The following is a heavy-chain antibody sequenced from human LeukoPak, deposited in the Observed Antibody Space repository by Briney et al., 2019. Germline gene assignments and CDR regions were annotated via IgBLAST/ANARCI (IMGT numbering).Heavy chain of an antibody. V-gene: IGHV4-59*01. CDR3: ARLVVPAAMGAFDI. Sequence: SETLSLTCTVSGGSISSYYWSWIRQPPGKGLEWIGYIYYSGSTNYNPSLKSRVTISVDTSKNQFSLKLSSVTAADTAVYYCARLVVPAAMGAFDIWGQGTMVTVSS. D-gene: IGHD2-2*01. CDR1: GGSISSYY. J-gene: IGHJ3*02. CDR2: IYYSGST.